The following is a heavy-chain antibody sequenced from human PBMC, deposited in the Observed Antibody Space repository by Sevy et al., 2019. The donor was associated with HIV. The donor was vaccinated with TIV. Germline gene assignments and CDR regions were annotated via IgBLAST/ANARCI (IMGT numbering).Heavy chain of an antibody. D-gene: IGHD3-10*01. CDR1: GFTFSDYS. CDR2: ISQYGHKT. CDR3: VGHLEFGKLDN. J-gene: IGHJ4*01. Sequence: GGSLRLSCAASGFTFSDYSMHWVRQAPGKGLEYISSISQYGHKTYYADSMKGKFTISRDNSKDTLFLQIHRLRSEDTAVYYCVGHLEFGKLDNWGQGTLVTVSS. V-gene: IGHV3-64D*06.